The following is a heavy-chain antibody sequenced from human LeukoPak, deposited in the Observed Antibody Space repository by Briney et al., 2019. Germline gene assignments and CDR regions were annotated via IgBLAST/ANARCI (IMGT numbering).Heavy chain of an antibody. CDR3: ARERIYYYDSSGTPYYFDY. CDR2: INHSGST. CDR1: GGSFSGYY. J-gene: IGHJ4*02. D-gene: IGHD3-22*01. V-gene: IGHV4-34*01. Sequence: SETLSLTCAVYGGSFSGYYWSWIRQPPGKGLEWIGEINHSGSTNYNPSLKSRVTISVDTSKNQFSLKLSSVTAADTAVYYCARERIYYYDSSGTPYYFDYWSQGTLVTVSS.